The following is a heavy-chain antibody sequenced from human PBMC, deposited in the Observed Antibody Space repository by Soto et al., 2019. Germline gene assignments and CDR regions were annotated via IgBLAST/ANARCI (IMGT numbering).Heavy chain of an antibody. Sequence: PGGSLRLSCAASGFTFSSYAMSWVRQAPGKGLEWVSAISSSGGGTYYADSVKGRFSISRDNSKNTLYLQMNSLRPEDTAVYYCAKDRLESSTSSYGMDVWGQGTTVTVSS. J-gene: IGHJ6*02. D-gene: IGHD6-6*01. CDR2: ISSSGGGT. V-gene: IGHV3-23*01. CDR3: AKDRLESSTSSYGMDV. CDR1: GFTFSSYA.